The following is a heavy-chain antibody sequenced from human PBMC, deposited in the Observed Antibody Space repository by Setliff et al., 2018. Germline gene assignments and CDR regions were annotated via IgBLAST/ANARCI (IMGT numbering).Heavy chain of an antibody. CDR2: IHDSGNPT. Sequence: LRLSCAASGFTFSNYYMAWIRQAPGKGLEWISYIHDSGNPTYYADSVKGRFTVSRDNAKNSLYLQMTSLRAEDTAIYYCARTTGYRLEGDFDYWGQGTLVTVSS. CDR3: ARTTGYRLEGDFDY. D-gene: IGHD3-16*01. V-gene: IGHV3-11*01. J-gene: IGHJ4*02. CDR1: GFTFSNYY.